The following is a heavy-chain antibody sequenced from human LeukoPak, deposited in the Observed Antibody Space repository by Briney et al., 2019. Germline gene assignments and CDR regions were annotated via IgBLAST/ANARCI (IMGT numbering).Heavy chain of an antibody. CDR3: ARVGVGARFDY. CDR1: GFTFSSYW. J-gene: IGHJ4*02. V-gene: IGHV3-7*01. CDR2: IKQDGSEK. D-gene: IGHD1-26*01. Sequence: GGPLRLSCAASGFTFSSYWMSWVRQAPGKGLEWVANIKQDGSEKYYVDSVKGRFTISRDNAKNSLYLQMNSLRAEDTAVYYCARVGVGARFDYWGQGTLVTVSS.